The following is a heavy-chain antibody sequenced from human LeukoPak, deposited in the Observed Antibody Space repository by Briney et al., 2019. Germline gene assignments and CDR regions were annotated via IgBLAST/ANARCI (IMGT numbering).Heavy chain of an antibody. Sequence: PGGSLRLSCAASGFTFSNYALSWVRQAPGKGLEWVSGISGSGLSTYYADSVKGRFTISRDNSKNTLYMQMNSLRAEDTAVYYCAKVGEGTEATMVPTDYWGQGTLVTVSS. CDR2: ISGSGLST. CDR1: GFTFSNYA. J-gene: IGHJ4*02. D-gene: IGHD3-10*01. CDR3: AKVGEGTEATMVPTDY. V-gene: IGHV3-23*01.